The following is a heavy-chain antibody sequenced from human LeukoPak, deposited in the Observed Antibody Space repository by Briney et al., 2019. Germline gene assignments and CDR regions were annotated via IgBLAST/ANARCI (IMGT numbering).Heavy chain of an antibody. CDR3: ARESARDWLRGIDS. J-gene: IGHJ4*02. CDR2: FCSTSLTI. CDR1: GFTFSDYS. D-gene: IGHD3-9*01. Sequence: GGSLRLSCAASGFTFSDYSMDWVRQPPGKGVEWVAYFCSTSLTIHYADSVKGRFTISRDNAKNSLYPQMNRLRAEDTAVYYCARESARDWLRGIDSWGQGTLVTVSS. V-gene: IGHV3-48*04.